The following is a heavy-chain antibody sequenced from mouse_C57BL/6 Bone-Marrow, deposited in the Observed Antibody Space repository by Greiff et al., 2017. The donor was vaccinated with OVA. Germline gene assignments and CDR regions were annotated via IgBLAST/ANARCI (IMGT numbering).Heavy chain of an antibody. V-gene: IGHV6-3*01. CDR3: TGPPYGNCGAY. D-gene: IGHD2-1*01. CDR2: IRLKSDNYAT. J-gene: IGHJ3*01. Sequence: EVKLVESGGGLVQPGGSMKLSCVASGFTFSNYWMNWVRQSPEQGLEWVAQIRLKSDNYATHYAESVKGRFTISRYDSNSSVYLQMNNLKAEDTEIYYCTGPPYGNCGAYWGQGTLVTVSA. CDR1: GFTFSNYW.